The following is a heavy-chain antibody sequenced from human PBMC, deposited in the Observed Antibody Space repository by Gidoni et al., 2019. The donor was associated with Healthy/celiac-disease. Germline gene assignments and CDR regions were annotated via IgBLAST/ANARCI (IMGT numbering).Heavy chain of an antibody. D-gene: IGHD7-27*01. Sequence: EVQLVESGGGLVQPGRSLRLSCAASGFTFDDYAMHWVRQAPGKGLEWVSGISWNSGSIGYADSVKGRFTISRDNAKNSLYLQMNSLRAEDTALYYCAKVRLTGSYGGYFDYWGQGTLVTVSS. J-gene: IGHJ4*02. CDR2: ISWNSGSI. CDR3: AKVRLTGSYGGYFDY. V-gene: IGHV3-9*01. CDR1: GFTFDDYA.